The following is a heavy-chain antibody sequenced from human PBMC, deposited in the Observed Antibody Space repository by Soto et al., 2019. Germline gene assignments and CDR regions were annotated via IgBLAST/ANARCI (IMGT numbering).Heavy chain of an antibody. Sequence: GASVKVSCKASGGTFSSYAISWVRQAPGQGLEWMGGIIPIFGTANYARKFQGRVTITADESTSTAYMELSSLRSEDTAVYYCARHHCISTSCYYYYYYGVDVWGQGTTVSISS. CDR1: GGTFSSYA. D-gene: IGHD2-2*01. J-gene: IGHJ6*02. CDR2: IIPIFGTA. V-gene: IGHV1-69*13. CDR3: ARHHCISTSCYYYYYYGVDV.